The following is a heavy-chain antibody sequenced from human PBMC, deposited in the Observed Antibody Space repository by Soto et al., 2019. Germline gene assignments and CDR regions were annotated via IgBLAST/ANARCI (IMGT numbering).Heavy chain of an antibody. CDR1: GGTFSSYA. J-gene: IGHJ4*02. CDR3: ARGPHDYSNYYFDY. CDR2: IIPIFGTA. D-gene: IGHD4-4*01. V-gene: IGHV1-69*13. Sequence: GASVKVSCKASGGTFSSYAISWVRQAPGQGLEWMGGIIPIFGTANYAQKFQGRVTITADESTSTAYMELSSLRSEDTAAYYCARGPHDYSNYYFDYWGQGTLVTVSS.